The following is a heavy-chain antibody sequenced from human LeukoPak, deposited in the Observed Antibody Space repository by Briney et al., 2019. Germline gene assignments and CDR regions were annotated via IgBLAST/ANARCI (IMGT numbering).Heavy chain of an antibody. CDR1: GGSISSSSYY. J-gene: IGHJ3*02. CDR3: ARERYSSSWYTFDI. CDR2: IYYSGST. D-gene: IGHD6-13*01. Sequence: PSETLSLTCTVSGGSISSSSYYWGWIRQPPGKGLEWIGSIYYSGSTYYNPSLKSRVTISVDTSKNQFSLKLNTVTAADTAVYYCARERYSSSWYTFDIWGQGTMVTVSS. V-gene: IGHV4-39*07.